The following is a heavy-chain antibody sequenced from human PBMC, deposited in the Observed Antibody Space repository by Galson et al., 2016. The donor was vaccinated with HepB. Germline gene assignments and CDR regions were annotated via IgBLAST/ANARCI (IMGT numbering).Heavy chain of an antibody. CDR2: ISPTGAT. CDR1: GGSISNAYW. V-gene: IGHV4-4*02. D-gene: IGHD4/OR15-4a*01. CDR3: AKEPDYRHPNCFGP. Sequence: SETLSLTCAISGGSISNAYWWSWLRLPPGKGLEYIGQISPTGATNYNPSFRDRVTISLDSSTSRVSLMITSVSVADTAVYYCAKEPDYRHPNCFGPWGQGTLVTVSS. J-gene: IGHJ5*02.